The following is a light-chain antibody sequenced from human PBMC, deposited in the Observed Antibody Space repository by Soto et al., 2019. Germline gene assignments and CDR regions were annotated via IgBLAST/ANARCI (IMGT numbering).Light chain of an antibody. CDR2: AAF. Sequence: DIQMTQSPSSLSASVGDRVTITCRASQSISTYLNWYQQKLGKAPKLLIYAAFSLQSGVPSRFSGSGSGTDFTLTISSLQPEDFATYYCQQSYNTPYTFGQGTKLEIK. J-gene: IGKJ2*01. CDR1: QSISTY. V-gene: IGKV1-39*01. CDR3: QQSYNTPYT.